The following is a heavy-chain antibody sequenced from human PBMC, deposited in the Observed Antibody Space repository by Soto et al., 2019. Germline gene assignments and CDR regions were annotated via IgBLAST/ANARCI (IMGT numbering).Heavy chain of an antibody. CDR3: ARDLKPQRWLQSELVYGMDV. V-gene: IGHV1-69*13. D-gene: IGHD5-12*01. J-gene: IGHJ6*02. CDR2: IIPIFGTA. CDR1: GGTFSSYA. Sequence: GASVKVSCKASGGTFSSYAISWVRQAPGQGLEWMGGIIPIFGTANYAQKFQGRVTITADESTSTAYMELSSLRSEDTAVYYCARDLKPQRWLQSELVYGMDVWGQGTTVTVSS.